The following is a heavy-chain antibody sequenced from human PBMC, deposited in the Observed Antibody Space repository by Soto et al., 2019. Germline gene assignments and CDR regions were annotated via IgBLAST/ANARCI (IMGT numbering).Heavy chain of an antibody. V-gene: IGHV3-23*01. CDR2: ISGSGDST. J-gene: IGHJ6*02. CDR3: ARDRNGMDV. Sequence: GGSLRLSCAASGFTFSSYAMRWVRQAPGKGLEWVSGISGSGDSTYYADSVKGRFTISRENAKNPLYLQMNSLRAGDTAVYYCARDRNGMDVWGQGTTVTVSS. CDR1: GFTFSSYA.